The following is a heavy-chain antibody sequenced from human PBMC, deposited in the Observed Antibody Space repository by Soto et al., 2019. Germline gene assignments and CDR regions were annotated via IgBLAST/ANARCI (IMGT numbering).Heavy chain of an antibody. V-gene: IGHV3-33*01. Sequence: GGSLRLSCAASGFTFSSYGMHWVRQAPGKGLEWVAVIWYDGSNKYYADSVKGRFTISRDNSKNTLYLQMNSLRAEDTAVYYCAGSGVLVPAAMGYYYYGMDVWGQGTTVTVSS. D-gene: IGHD2-2*01. J-gene: IGHJ6*02. CDR1: GFTFSSYG. CDR2: IWYDGSNK. CDR3: AGSGVLVPAAMGYYYYGMDV.